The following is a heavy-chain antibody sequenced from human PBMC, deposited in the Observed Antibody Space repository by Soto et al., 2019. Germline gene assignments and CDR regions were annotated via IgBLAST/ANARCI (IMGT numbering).Heavy chain of an antibody. CDR2: IYHSGST. D-gene: IGHD2-8*02. V-gene: IGHV4-34*01. CDR3: ARDKITGLFDY. Sequence: PSETLSLTCGVYGGSFSGYSWSWIRQPPGKGLEWIGYIYHSGSTYYNPSLKSRVTISVDTSKNQFSLKLTSVTAADTAVYYCARDKITGLFDYWGQGTTVTVSS. J-gene: IGHJ4*03. CDR1: GGSFSGYS.